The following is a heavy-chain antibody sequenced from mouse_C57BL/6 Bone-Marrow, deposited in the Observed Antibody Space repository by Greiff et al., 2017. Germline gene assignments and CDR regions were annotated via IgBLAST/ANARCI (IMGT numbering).Heavy chain of an antibody. CDR1: GFNIKDDY. CDR2: IDPETGDT. V-gene: IGHV14-4*01. D-gene: IGHD2-3*01. J-gene: IGHJ2*01. CDR3: TAHDGYSYYFDY. Sequence: EVQRVESGAELVRPGASVKLSCTASGFNIKDDYMHWVKQRPEQGLEWIGWIDPETGDTEYASKFQGKATITADTSSNTAYLQLSSLTAEDTAVYYCTAHDGYSYYFDYWGQGTTLTVSS.